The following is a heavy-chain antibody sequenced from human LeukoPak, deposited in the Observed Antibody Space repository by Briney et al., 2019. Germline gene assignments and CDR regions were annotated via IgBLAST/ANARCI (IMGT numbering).Heavy chain of an antibody. D-gene: IGHD3-16*01. V-gene: IGHV3-7*01. Sequence: GGSLRLSCAASGFTFSSYWMSWVRQAPGKGVERVANIKQDGSEKDYVDSVKGRFTISRDNAKNSLYLQMNSLRAEDTAVYYCARALGYYYYYYMDVWGKGTTVTVSS. CDR2: IKQDGSEK. CDR1: GFTFSSYW. J-gene: IGHJ6*03. CDR3: ARALGYYYYYYMDV.